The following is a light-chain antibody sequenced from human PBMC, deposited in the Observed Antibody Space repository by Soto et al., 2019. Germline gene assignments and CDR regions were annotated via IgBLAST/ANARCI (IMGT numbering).Light chain of an antibody. V-gene: IGLV2-8*01. CDR2: EVT. J-gene: IGLJ2*01. Sequence: QSALTQPPSASGSPGQSVTISCTGTSSDFGGYNYVSWYQQHPGKAPKLVIYEVTKRPSGVPDRFSGSKSGNTASLTVSGLQDEDEADYYCSSYVSSMVFGGGTKLTVL. CDR3: SSYVSSMV. CDR1: SSDFGGYNY.